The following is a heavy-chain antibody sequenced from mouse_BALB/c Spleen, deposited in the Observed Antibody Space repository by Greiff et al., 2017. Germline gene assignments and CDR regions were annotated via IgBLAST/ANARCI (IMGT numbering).Heavy chain of an antibody. J-gene: IGHJ1*01. Sequence: EVQLVESGGGLVKPGGSLKLSCAASGFTFSDYYMYWVRQTPEKRLEWVATISDGGSYTYYPDSVKGRFTISRDNAKNNLYLQMSSLKSEDTAMYYCARDDYGNFYWYFDVWGAGTTVTVSS. CDR2: ISDGGSYT. CDR3: ARDDYGNFYWYFDV. V-gene: IGHV5-4*02. D-gene: IGHD2-1*01. CDR1: GFTFSDYY.